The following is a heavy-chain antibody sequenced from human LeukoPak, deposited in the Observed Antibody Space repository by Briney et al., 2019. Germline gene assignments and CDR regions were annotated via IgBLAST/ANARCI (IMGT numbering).Heavy chain of an antibody. CDR2: IDPSDSDT. CDR3: ARYSYDNIEVPGL. Sequence: GESLKISCKGSGYSFTKYWIGWVRQVSGKGPEWMGIIDPSDSDTRYSPSFQGQVTISADKSINTAYLQWSSLKASDTAMYYCARYSYDNIEVPGLWGQGTLATVPS. J-gene: IGHJ4*02. CDR1: GYSFTKYW. V-gene: IGHV5-51*01. D-gene: IGHD3-22*01.